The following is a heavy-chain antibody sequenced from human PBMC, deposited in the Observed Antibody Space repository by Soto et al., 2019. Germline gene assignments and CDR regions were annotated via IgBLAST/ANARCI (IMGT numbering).Heavy chain of an antibody. V-gene: IGHV4-34*01. CDR3: ARGVGMLGTMVRGVRPFQDLYYMDV. CDR2: INHSGST. J-gene: IGHJ6*03. Sequence: SETLSLTCAVYGGSFSGYYWSWIRQPPGKGLEWIGEINHSGSTNYNPSLKSRVTISVDTSKNQFSLKLSSVTAADTAVYYCARGVGMLGTMVRGVRPFQDLYYMDVWGKGTTVTSP. D-gene: IGHD3-10*01. CDR1: GGSFSGYY.